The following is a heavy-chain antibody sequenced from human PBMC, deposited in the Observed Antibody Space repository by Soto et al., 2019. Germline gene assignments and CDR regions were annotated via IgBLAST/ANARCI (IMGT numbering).Heavy chain of an antibody. Sequence: QVQLVESGGGVVQPGRSLRLSCAASGFTFSSYGMHWVRQAPGKGLEWVAGIWYDGSNKYYADSVKGRFTISRDNSKNTLYMKMNGLRAEDTAVYYCARVQAQQHLVLTHNYYYGMDASGRGTTVTVS. CDR2: IWYDGSNK. CDR1: GFTFSSYG. J-gene: IGHJ6*02. D-gene: IGHD6-13*01. CDR3: ARVQAQQHLVLTHNYYYGMDA. V-gene: IGHV3-33*01.